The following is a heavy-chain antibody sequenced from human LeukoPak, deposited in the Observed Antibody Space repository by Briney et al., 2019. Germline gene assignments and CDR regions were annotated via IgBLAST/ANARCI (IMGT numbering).Heavy chain of an antibody. V-gene: IGHV4-4*02. CDR3: AGLVGRYSSGLYYYYFDY. J-gene: IGHJ4*02. CDR1: GDSINSLDL. CDR2: MYLSGTT. D-gene: IGHD3-22*01. Sequence: SETLSLTCTVSGDSINSLDLWSWVRQPPGKGLEWIGEMYLSGTTHSNPSVKSRVTISIDKSKNQFFLNLGSVTAADTAVYYCAGLVGRYSSGLYYYYFDYWGQGTLVTVSS.